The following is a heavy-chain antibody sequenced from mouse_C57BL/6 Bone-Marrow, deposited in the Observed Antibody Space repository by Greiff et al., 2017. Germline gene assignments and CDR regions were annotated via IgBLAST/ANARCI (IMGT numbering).Heavy chain of an antibody. CDR2: IWGVGST. Sequence: VKVVESGPGLVAPSQSLSITCTVSGFSLTSYGVDWVRQSPGKGLEWLGVIWGVGSTNYNSALKSRLSISKDNSKSQVFLKMNSLQTDDTAMYYCASHQFITTVEGFAYWGQGTLVTVSA. V-gene: IGHV2-6*01. CDR3: ASHQFITTVEGFAY. CDR1: GFSLTSYG. J-gene: IGHJ3*01. D-gene: IGHD1-1*01.